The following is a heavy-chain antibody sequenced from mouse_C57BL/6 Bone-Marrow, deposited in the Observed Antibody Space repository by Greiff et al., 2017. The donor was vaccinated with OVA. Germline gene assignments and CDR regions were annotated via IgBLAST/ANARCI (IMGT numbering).Heavy chain of an antibody. Sequence: VHVKQSGPELVKPGASVKIPCKASGYTFTDYNMDWVKQSHGKSLEWIGDINPNNGGTIYNQKFKGKATLTVDKSSSTAYMELRSLTSEDTAVYYCARCIPDWYFDDWGTGTTVTVSS. CDR2: INPNNGGT. V-gene: IGHV1-18*01. J-gene: IGHJ1*03. CDR1: GYTFTDYN. CDR3: ARCIPDWYFDD.